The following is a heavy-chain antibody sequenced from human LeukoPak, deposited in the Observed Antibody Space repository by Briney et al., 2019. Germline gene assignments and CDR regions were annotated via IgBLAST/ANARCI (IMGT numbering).Heavy chain of an antibody. V-gene: IGHV1-46*03. CDR1: GYTFTSYS. J-gene: IGHJ6*03. CDR2: INPSCGST. D-gene: IGHD3-3*01. CDR3: ARENTYYDFWSGYSYYYYYMDV. Sequence: ASVTVSCKASGYTFTSYSMHWVPQAPGQGLEWMGIINPSCGSTSYAQKLQGRVTMTRDTSTSTVYMELSSLRSEDTAVYYCARENTYYDFWSGYSYYYYYMDVWGKGTTVTVSS.